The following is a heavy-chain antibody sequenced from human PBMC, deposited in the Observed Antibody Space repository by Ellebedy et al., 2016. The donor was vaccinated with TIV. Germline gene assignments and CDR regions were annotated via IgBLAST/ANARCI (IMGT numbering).Heavy chain of an antibody. CDR2: ISQSSGTT. CDR3: AGYGDFSY. J-gene: IGHJ4*02. CDR1: GFSVGSYD. Sequence: GESLKISCAASGFSVGSYDMHWVRQAPGKGLEWVSFISQSSGTTFYADSVRGRFTISRDNAKNSLSLQMNSLRVDDTAVYYCAGYGDFSYWGQGTLVTVSS. V-gene: IGHV3-48*01. D-gene: IGHD4-17*01.